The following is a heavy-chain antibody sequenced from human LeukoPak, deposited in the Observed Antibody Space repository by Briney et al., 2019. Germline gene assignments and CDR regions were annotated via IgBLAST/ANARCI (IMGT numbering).Heavy chain of an antibody. V-gene: IGHV3-48*04. Sequence: GGSLRLSCTASGFTFRTFNMNWVRQAPGKGLEWISYIGASGKTTYYADSVKGRFTISRDNAKNSLFLQMSSLRAEDTAVYYCAREPAAAGKNWFDPWGQGTLVTVSS. D-gene: IGHD6-25*01. J-gene: IGHJ5*02. CDR2: IGASGKTT. CDR1: GFTFRTFN. CDR3: AREPAAAGKNWFDP.